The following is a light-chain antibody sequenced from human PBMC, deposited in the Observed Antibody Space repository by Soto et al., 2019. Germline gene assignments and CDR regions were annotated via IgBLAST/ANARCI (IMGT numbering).Light chain of an antibody. Sequence: EIVLTQSPATLSVSPGERASLSCRASQSVSSYLAWYQRKPGQAPRLLIYRASTRAAGLPDRFSGSGSGTEFTLTISSLQSEDFAVYYCQQYWKWPITFGQGTRLEIK. V-gene: IGKV3-15*01. CDR2: RAS. CDR3: QQYWKWPIT. CDR1: QSVSSY. J-gene: IGKJ5*01.